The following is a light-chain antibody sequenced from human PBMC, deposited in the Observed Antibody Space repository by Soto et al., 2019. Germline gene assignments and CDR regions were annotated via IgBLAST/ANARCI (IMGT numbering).Light chain of an antibody. CDR2: EVD. CDR3: VSYIESSLTHWV. J-gene: IGLJ3*02. Sequence: QSVLAQPPSASGSPGQSVTISCTGVSSDVGNYDYVLWYQQYPGKAPKLIIFEVDNRPSGISDRFSGSKSGDTASLTISDLQAEDEADYYCVSYIESSLTHWVFGGGTKGTVL. V-gene: IGLV2-8*01. CDR1: SSDVGNYDY.